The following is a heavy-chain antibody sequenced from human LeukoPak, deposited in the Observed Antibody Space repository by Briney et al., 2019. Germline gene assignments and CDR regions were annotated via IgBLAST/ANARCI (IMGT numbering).Heavy chain of an antibody. D-gene: IGHD5/OR15-5a*01. J-gene: IGHJ6*03. CDR3: ARHGSRLRYYYYYMDV. CDR1: GYSFTSYW. Sequence: GESLKISCKGSGYSFTSYWIGWVRQMPGKGLEWMGIIYPGDSDTRYSPSFQGQVTISADKSISTAYLQWSSLKASDTAMYYCARHGSRLRYYYYYMDVWGKGTTVTVSS. V-gene: IGHV5-51*01. CDR2: IYPGDSDT.